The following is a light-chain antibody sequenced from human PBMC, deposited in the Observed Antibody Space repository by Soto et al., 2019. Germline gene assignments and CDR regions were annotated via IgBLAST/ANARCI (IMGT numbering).Light chain of an antibody. CDR3: QQPYT. J-gene: IGKJ2*01. Sequence: EIVLTQSPATLSLSPGERATLSCRASQSVSSYLAGYQQKPGQAPRLLIYDASNRATGIPARFSGSGSETDFTLTSSSLQPEDFAVYYCQQPYTFGQGTKLEIK. V-gene: IGKV3-11*01. CDR1: QSVSSY. CDR2: DAS.